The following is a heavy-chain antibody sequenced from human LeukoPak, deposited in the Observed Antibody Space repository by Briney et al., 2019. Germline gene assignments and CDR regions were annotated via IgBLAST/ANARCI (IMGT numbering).Heavy chain of an antibody. V-gene: IGHV4-30-4*08. J-gene: IGHJ3*02. Sequence: SSQTLSLTCTVSGGSISSADYNWSWIRQPPGKGLEWIGYIYYSGSTYYNPSLKSRVTISVDTSKNQFSPKLSSVTAADTAVYYCARACSSATCYGAFDMWGQGTMVTVSS. CDR2: IYYSGST. CDR1: GGSISSADYN. D-gene: IGHD2-2*01. CDR3: ARACSSATCYGAFDM.